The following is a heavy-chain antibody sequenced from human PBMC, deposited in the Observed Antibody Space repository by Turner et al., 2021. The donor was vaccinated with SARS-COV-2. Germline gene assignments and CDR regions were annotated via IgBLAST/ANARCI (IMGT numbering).Heavy chain of an antibody. CDR3: AKDGAPFLLYFGEPTFYFDY. CDR1: GFTFSSYG. J-gene: IGHJ4*02. D-gene: IGHD3-10*01. CDR2: ISYDVSNK. Sequence: QVQLVESGGGVVQPGRSLRLSCAAAGFTFSSYGMHWDRQAPGKGLEWLAVISYDVSNKYYADSVKGRFTISRDNSKNTLYLQMNSLRAEDTAVYYCAKDGAPFLLYFGEPTFYFDYWGQGTLVTVSS. V-gene: IGHV3-30*18.